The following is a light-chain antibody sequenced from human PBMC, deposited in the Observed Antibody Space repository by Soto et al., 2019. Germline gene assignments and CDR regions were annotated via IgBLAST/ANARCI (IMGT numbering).Light chain of an antibody. Sequence: ESVLTQSPGTLSLSPGERATVSCRAIQSVSSNYLAWYQQKPGQAPRLLIYGASTRASGIPDRFSGSGSGTDFTLTISRLEPEDSAVYYCQQYGSSPTWTFGQGTRPPIK. CDR2: GAS. CDR3: QQYGSSPTWT. J-gene: IGKJ5*01. CDR1: QSVSSNY. V-gene: IGKV3-20*01.